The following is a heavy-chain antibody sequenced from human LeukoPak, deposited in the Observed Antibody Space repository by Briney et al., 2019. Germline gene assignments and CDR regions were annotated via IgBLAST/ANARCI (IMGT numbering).Heavy chain of an antibody. Sequence: PGGSLRLSCAASGFTFSSYAMSWVRQAPGKGLGWVSAISGSGGSTYYADSVKGRFTISRDNSKNTLYLQMNSLRAEDTAVYYCASTTIRARVHWGQGTLVTVSS. V-gene: IGHV3-23*01. J-gene: IGHJ4*02. D-gene: IGHD2-2*01. CDR1: GFTFSSYA. CDR3: ASTTIRARVH. CDR2: ISGSGGST.